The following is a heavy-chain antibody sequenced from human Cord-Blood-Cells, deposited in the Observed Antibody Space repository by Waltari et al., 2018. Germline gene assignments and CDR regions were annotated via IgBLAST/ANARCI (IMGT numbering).Heavy chain of an antibody. V-gene: IGHV4-38-2*02. D-gene: IGHD3-3*01. J-gene: IGHJ2*01. CDR3: ARDQGSTIFGVVTYWYFDL. Sequence: QVQLQESGPGLVKPSETLSLTCAVSGYSISSGYYWGWIRQPPGKGLGWIGSIYHSGSTYYNPSLKSRVTISVDTSKNQFSLKLSSVTAADTAVYYCARDQGSTIFGVVTYWYFDLWGRGTLVTVSS. CDR2: IYHSGST. CDR1: GYSISSGYY.